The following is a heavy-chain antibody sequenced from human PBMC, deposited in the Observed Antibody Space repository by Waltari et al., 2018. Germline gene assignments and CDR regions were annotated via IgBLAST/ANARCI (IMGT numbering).Heavy chain of an antibody. CDR3: ARQSGYCSSTSCPSGFDP. V-gene: IGHV4-38-2*01. Sequence: QVQLQESGPGLVKPSETLSLTCAVSGYSISSGYYWGWIRQPPGKGLEWIGSIYHSGSTYYNPSLKSRVTISVDTSKNQFSLKLSSVTAADTAVYYCARQSGYCSSTSCPSGFDPWGQGTLVTVSS. CDR2: IYHSGST. CDR1: GYSISSGYY. J-gene: IGHJ5*02. D-gene: IGHD2-2*01.